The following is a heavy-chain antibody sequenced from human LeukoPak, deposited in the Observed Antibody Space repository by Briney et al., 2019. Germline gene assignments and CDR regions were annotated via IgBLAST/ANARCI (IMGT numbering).Heavy chain of an antibody. CDR3: ARDRIDFFDY. CDR1: GYTFTKFC. J-gene: IGHJ4*02. D-gene: IGHD3-16*02. V-gene: IGHV1-46*01. Sequence: ASVKVSCKASGYTFTKFCIHWVRQAPGQGLEWMSLINPSGGSTSYAEKFHGRVTLTRDMSTNTVYMELSSLRSEDAAVYYCARDRIDFFDYWGQGTLVTVSS. CDR2: INPSGGST.